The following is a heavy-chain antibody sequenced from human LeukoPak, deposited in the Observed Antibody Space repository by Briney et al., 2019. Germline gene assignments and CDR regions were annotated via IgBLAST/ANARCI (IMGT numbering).Heavy chain of an antibody. CDR3: AAGLRDGYSKGPNFDY. J-gene: IGHJ4*02. Sequence: GGSLRLSCAASGVTFSDYYMNWIRQAPGKGLEWVSYISSSSSTIYYADSVKVRFTISRDNAKNSLYLQMNSLRAEDTAVYYCAAGLRDGYSKGPNFDYWGQGTLVTVSS. CDR2: ISSSSSTI. CDR1: GVTFSDYY. V-gene: IGHV3-11*04. D-gene: IGHD5-24*01.